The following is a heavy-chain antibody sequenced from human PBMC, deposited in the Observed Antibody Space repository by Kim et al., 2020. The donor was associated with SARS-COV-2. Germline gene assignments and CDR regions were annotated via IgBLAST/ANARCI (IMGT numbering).Heavy chain of an antibody. D-gene: IGHD3-10*01. CDR2: MNPNSGNT. CDR1: GYTFTSYD. Sequence: ASVKVSCKASGYTFTSYDINWVRQATGQGLEWMGWMNPNSGNTGYAQKFQGRVTMTRNTSISTAYMELSSLRSEDTAVYYCARGRRTMVRGVKVYYFDYWGQGTLVTVSS. V-gene: IGHV1-8*01. CDR3: ARGRRTMVRGVKVYYFDY. J-gene: IGHJ4*02.